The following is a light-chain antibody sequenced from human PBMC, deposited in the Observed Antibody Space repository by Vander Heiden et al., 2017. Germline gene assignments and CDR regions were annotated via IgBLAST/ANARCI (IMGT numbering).Light chain of an antibody. J-gene: IGKJ4*01. CDR3: QQHNLWPLT. V-gene: IGKV3-11*01. CDR2: GAS. CDR1: QSVSRY. Sequence: EIVLTQSPATLSLSPGERATLSCRASQSVSRYLVWYQQKPGQARRLLIYGASNRATGIPARFSGSGSETDFTLTISSLEPEDFAVYYCQQHNLWPLTFGGGTKVEIK.